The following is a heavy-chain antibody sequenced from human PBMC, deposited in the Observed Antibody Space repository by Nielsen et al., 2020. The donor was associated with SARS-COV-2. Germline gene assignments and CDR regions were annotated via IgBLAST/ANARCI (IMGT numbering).Heavy chain of an antibody. CDR1: GDSISSYY. CDR3: ARQQKSPGINKARVWFDP. J-gene: IGHJ5*02. CDR2: IYYSGST. V-gene: IGHV4-59*08. D-gene: IGHD1-14*01. Sequence: SETLSLTCTVSGDSISSYYWSWIRQPPGKGLEWIGYIYYSGSTNYNPSLKSRVTISVDTSKNQFSLKLSSVTAADTAVYYCARQQKSPGINKARVWFDPWGQGTLVTVSS.